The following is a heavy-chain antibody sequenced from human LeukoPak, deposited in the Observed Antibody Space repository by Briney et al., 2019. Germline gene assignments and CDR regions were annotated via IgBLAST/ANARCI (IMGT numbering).Heavy chain of an antibody. CDR3: ARARYCSSTSCYPRGYYYYMDV. V-gene: IGHV4-61*02. CDR1: GGSISSGSYY. J-gene: IGHJ6*03. Sequence: PSQTLSLTCTVSGGSISSGSYYWSWIRQPAGKGLEWIGRIYTSGSTNYNPSLKGRVTISVDTSKNQFSLKLSSVTAADTAVYYCARARYCSSTSCYPRGYYYYMDVWGKGTTVTVSS. CDR2: IYTSGST. D-gene: IGHD2-2*01.